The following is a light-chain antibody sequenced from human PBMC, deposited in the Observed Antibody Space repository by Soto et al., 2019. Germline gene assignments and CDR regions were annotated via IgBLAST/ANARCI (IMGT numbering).Light chain of an antibody. V-gene: IGLV3-21*04. J-gene: IGLJ1*01. Sequence: SYELTQPPSESVAPGETASISCGGDRIGRKSVHWYQQKPGQATVLVMYYDNDRRSEIPGRFSGFNSGNTATLDISGVEAGDEADYYCQVWDTSSDHYVFGPGTKLTVL. CDR2: YDN. CDR3: QVWDTSSDHYV. CDR1: RIGRKS.